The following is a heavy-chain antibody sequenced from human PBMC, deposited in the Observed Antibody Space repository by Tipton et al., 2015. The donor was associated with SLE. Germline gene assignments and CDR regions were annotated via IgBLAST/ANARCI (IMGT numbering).Heavy chain of an antibody. CDR2: IKDDGSEK. CDR3: ARETPITASAMAY. J-gene: IGHJ4*02. CDR1: GFTLSNYW. Sequence: SLRLSCLASGFTLSNYWMSWVRQAPGKGLEWVANIKDDGSEKNYVDSVKGRFTISRDNVKDSLYLQMNSLRAEDTAVYYCARETPITASAMAYWGQGTLVTVSS. V-gene: IGHV3-7*01. D-gene: IGHD2-2*01.